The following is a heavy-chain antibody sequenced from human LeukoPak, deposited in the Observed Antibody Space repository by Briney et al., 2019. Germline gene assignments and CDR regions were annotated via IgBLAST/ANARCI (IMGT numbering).Heavy chain of an antibody. CDR2: INPNSGGT. Sequence: ASVKVSCKASGYTFTGYYMHWVRQAPGQGLEWMGRINPNSGGTNYAQKFQGRVTMTRDTSISTAYMELSRLRSDDTAVYYCARAGGVTYYYGSGSRLGVYYFDYWGQGTLVTVS. D-gene: IGHD3-10*01. CDR1: GYTFTGYY. J-gene: IGHJ4*02. V-gene: IGHV1-2*06. CDR3: ARAGGVTYYYGSGSRLGVYYFDY.